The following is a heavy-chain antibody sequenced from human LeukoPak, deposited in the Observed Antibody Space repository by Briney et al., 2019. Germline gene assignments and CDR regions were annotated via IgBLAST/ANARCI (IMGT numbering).Heavy chain of an antibody. V-gene: IGHV1-46*01. CDR2: INPRGGST. CDR1: GYTFTRYY. CDR3: ARVGSAAATADY. D-gene: IGHD6-25*01. Sequence: ASVKVSCKASGYTFTRYYMHWMRQAPGQGPEWMGIINPRGGSTDYSQKFQGRITMTSDTSTSTVYMELSSLRSDDTAVYFCARVGSAAATADYWGQGALVTVSS. J-gene: IGHJ4*02.